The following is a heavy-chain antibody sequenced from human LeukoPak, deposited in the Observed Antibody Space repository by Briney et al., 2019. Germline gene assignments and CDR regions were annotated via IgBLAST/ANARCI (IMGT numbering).Heavy chain of an antibody. Sequence: SETLSLTCTVSGGSISSYYWSWIRQPPGKGLEWIGYIYYSGSTNYNPSLKSRVTISVDTSKNQFSLKLSSVTAADTAVYYCALGGYSCPRDPQTEGIDYWGQGTLVTVSS. CDR1: GGSISSYY. D-gene: IGHD5-18*01. V-gene: IGHV4-59*08. CDR2: IYYSGST. J-gene: IGHJ4*02. CDR3: ALGGYSCPRDPQTEGIDY.